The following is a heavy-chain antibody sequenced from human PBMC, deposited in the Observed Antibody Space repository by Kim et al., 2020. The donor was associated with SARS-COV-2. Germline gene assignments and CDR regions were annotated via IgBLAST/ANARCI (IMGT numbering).Heavy chain of an antibody. CDR2: IYYSGST. CDR3: ARGGRYSPRGNWFDP. J-gene: IGHJ5*02. Sequence: SETLSLTCTVSGGSISSYYWSWIRQPPGKGLEWIGYIYYSGSTNYNPSLKSRVTISVDTSKNQFSLKLSSVTAADTAVYYCARGGRYSPRGNWFDPWGQGTLVTVSS. V-gene: IGHV4-59*13. CDR1: GGSISSYY. D-gene: IGHD5-18*01.